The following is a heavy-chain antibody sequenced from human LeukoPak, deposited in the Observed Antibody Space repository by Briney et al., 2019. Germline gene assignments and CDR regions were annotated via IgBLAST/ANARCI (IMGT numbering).Heavy chain of an antibody. CDR3: ARTIAAAGTVFEY. V-gene: IGHV4-59*07. D-gene: IGHD6-13*01. CDR1: GGSIRSYY. Sequence: SDTLSLTCTVSGGSIRSYYCVWLRQPPGKGLEWIGYIYFSGSTNYNPSLKSRVTISVDTSKNQFSLKLSSVTAADTGVYYCARTIAAAGTVFEYWGQGTLVTVSS. J-gene: IGHJ4*02. CDR2: IYFSGST.